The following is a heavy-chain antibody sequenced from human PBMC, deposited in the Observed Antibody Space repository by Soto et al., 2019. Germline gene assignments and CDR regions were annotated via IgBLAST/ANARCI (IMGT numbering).Heavy chain of an antibody. J-gene: IGHJ6*02. Sequence: GASVKVSCKASGGTFSSYAISWVRQAPGQGLELMGGIIPIFGTANYAQKFQGRVTITADESTSTAYMELSSLRSEDTAVYYCASSGLLEWLLSSYYYYGMDVWGQGTTVTVSS. V-gene: IGHV1-69*13. CDR3: ASSGLLEWLLSSYYYYGMDV. D-gene: IGHD3-3*01. CDR1: GGTFSSYA. CDR2: IIPIFGTA.